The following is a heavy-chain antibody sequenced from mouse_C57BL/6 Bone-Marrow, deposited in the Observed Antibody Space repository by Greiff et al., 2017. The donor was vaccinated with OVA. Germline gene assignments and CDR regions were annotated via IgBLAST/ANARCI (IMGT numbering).Heavy chain of an antibody. CDR3: ASQDSSNY. CDR1: GFTFSSYG. Sequence: EVMLVESGGDLVKPGGSLKLSCAASGFTFSSYGMSWVRQTPDKRLEWVATISSGGSYTYYPDSVKGRFTISRDNAKNTLYLQMSSLKSEDTAMYYCASQDSSNYWGQGTTLTVSS. V-gene: IGHV5-6*01. D-gene: IGHD3-2*02. CDR2: ISSGGSYT. J-gene: IGHJ2*01.